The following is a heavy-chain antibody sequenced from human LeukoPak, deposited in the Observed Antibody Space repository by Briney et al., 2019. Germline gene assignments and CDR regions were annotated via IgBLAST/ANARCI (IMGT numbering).Heavy chain of an antibody. D-gene: IGHD5/OR15-5a*01. CDR3: ARVGSTTSPPDY. Sequence: PGGSLRLSCAASGFTFSSYSMNWVRQAPGKGLEWVAVISYDGSNKYYADSVKGRFTISRDNSKNTLYLQMNSLRAEDTAVYYCARVGSTTSPPDYWGQGTLVTVSS. CDR1: GFTFSSYS. J-gene: IGHJ4*02. CDR2: ISYDGSNK. V-gene: IGHV3-30*03.